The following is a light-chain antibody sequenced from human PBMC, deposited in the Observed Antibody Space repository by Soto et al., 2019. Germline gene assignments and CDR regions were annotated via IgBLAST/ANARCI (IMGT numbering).Light chain of an antibody. CDR2: GAS. Sequence: EIVLTQSPGTLSLSPGERATLSCRASQSASSTYFARYQQNPGQAPRLLFYGASTSATGIPDRFSGSGSGTDFTLTISRLEPEDFAVYFCQQFGSSPYTCGQGTKLEIK. J-gene: IGKJ2*01. V-gene: IGKV3-20*01. CDR3: QQFGSSPYT. CDR1: QSASSTY.